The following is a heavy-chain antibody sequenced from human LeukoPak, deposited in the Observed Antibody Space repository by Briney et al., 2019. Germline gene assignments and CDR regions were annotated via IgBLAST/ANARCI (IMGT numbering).Heavy chain of an antibody. V-gene: IGHV4-4*07. J-gene: IGHJ6*03. CDR1: GGSIISYY. Sequence: SETLSLTCTVSGGSIISYYWSWVRQSAGKGLEWVGRIYPSGSTEYNTSLKSRVTMSVDMSKKQLSLKLTSVTAADTAVYFCARLKFYDSTGYTPGYYMDVWGKGATVTVSS. CDR2: IYPSGST. D-gene: IGHD3-22*01. CDR3: ARLKFYDSTGYTPGYYMDV.